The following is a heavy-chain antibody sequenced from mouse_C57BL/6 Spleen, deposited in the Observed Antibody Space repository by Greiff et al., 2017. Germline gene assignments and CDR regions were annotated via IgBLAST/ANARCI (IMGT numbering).Heavy chain of an antibody. CDR1: GFTFSDYY. Sequence: EVQLVEPEGGLVQPGSSMKLSCTASGFTFSDYYMAWVRQVPEKGLEWVANINYDGSSTYYLDSLKSRFIISRDNAKNILYLQMSSLTSEDTATYYCARGRYVDYFGYWGQGTTLTVSS. CDR2: INYDGSST. CDR3: ARGRYVDYFGY. V-gene: IGHV5-16*01. J-gene: IGHJ2*01. D-gene: IGHD2-14*01.